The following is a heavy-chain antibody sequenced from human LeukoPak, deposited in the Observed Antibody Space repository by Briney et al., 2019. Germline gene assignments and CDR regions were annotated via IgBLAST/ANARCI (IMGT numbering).Heavy chain of an antibody. J-gene: IGHJ4*02. CDR1: VGSIRNYY. V-gene: IGHV4-4*07. D-gene: IGHD6-19*01. Sequence: SETLSLTCTVSVGSIRNYYWGWIRQPAGKGLEWIGRMYTSGSTNYNPSLKSRVTMSVDISKNQFSLELRSVTAADTAVYYCAGVNNGWHSFDHWGPGALVTVSS. CDR3: AGVNNGWHSFDH. CDR2: MYTSGST.